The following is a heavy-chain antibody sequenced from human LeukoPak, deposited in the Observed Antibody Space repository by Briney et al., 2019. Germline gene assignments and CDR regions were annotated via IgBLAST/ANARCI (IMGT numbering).Heavy chain of an antibody. J-gene: IGHJ5*02. V-gene: IGHV3-23*01. CDR2: ISGSGGST. D-gene: IGHD3-10*01. CDR1: GFTFSSYA. CDR3: ANSGSITMVRGVIINGNWFDP. Sequence: GGSLRLSCAASGFTFSSYAMSWVRQAPGKGLEWVSAISGSGGSTYYADSVKGRFTISRDNSKNTLYLQMNGLRAEDTAVYYCANSGSITMVRGVIINGNWFDPWGQGTLVTVSS.